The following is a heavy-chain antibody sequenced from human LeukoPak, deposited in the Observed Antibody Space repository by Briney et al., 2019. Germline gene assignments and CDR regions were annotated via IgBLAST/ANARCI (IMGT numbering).Heavy chain of an antibody. V-gene: IGHV4-38-2*02. Sequence: SETLSLTCTVSGYSISSGYYWGWIRQPPGKGMEWIGSIYHSGSTDYNPSLKSRVTIPVDTSKNQFSLKLSSVTAADTAVYYCARASGGGDFNDAFDIWGQGTMVTVSS. CDR3: ARASGGGDFNDAFDI. CDR2: IYHSGST. D-gene: IGHD2-21*01. CDR1: GYSISSGYY. J-gene: IGHJ3*02.